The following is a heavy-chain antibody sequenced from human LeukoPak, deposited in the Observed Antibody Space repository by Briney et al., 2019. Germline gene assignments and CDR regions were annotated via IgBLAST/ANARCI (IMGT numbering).Heavy chain of an antibody. CDR1: GFAFSSKY. CDR2: IYISGTT. J-gene: IGHJ4*02. D-gene: IGHD1-26*01. CDR3: ARDSQTLVGAPSGGYFDL. V-gene: IGHV3-66*01. Sequence: PGGSLRLSCAASGFAFSSKYMSWVRQAPGKGLEWVSIIYISGTTYYADSVKGRFTISRDNSKNTLYLQMNSLRAEDTAVYYCARDSQTLVGAPSGGYFDLWGLGALVTVSS.